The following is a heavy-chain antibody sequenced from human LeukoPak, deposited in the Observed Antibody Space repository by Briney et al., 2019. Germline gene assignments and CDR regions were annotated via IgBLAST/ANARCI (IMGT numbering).Heavy chain of an antibody. CDR3: AIHEAVYDAFDT. CDR1: GGSISSNSYY. V-gene: IGHV4-39*01. Sequence: SETLPLTCTVSGGSISSNSYYWGWIRQPPGKGLEWIGSIYYSGNTYYNPSLKSRVTISVDTSKNQFSLKLSSVTAADTAVYYCAIHEAVYDAFDTWGQGTMVTVSS. D-gene: IGHD5/OR15-5a*01. CDR2: IYYSGNT. J-gene: IGHJ3*02.